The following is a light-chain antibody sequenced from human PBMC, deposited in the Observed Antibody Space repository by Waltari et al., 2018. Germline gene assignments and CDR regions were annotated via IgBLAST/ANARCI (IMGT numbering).Light chain of an antibody. CDR1: ESVGKY. J-gene: IGKJ1*01. CDR2: ETY. Sequence: CRASESVGKYLAWYQQRPGQAPRLLIYETYRRATGTPDRFTGSGSGTDFSLTISRLEPEDFAVYYCQKYESLPATFGQGTTVEIK. V-gene: IGKV3-20*01. CDR3: QKYESLPAT.